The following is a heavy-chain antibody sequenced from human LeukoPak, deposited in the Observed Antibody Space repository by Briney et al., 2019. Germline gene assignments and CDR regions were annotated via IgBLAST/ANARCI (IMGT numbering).Heavy chain of an antibody. D-gene: IGHD4-23*01. CDR1: GDSVSSNSAA. V-gene: IGHV6-1*01. J-gene: IGHJ6*03. Sequence: SQTLSLTCAISGDSVSSNSAAWNWIRQSPSRGLEWLGRTYYRSKWYNDYAVSVKSRITINPDTSKNQFSLQLNSVTAADTAVYYCARVMELKVVTDYYYYMDVWGKGTTVTISS. CDR2: TYYRSKWYN. CDR3: ARVMELKVVTDYYYYMDV.